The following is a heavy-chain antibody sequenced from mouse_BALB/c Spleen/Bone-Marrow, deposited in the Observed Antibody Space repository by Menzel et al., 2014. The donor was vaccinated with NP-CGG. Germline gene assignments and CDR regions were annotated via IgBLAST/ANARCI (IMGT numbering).Heavy chain of an antibody. CDR1: GFDFSRYW. J-gene: IGHJ3*01. D-gene: IGHD1-1*01. CDR3: ARRGLLRSQGFAY. CDR2: INPDSSTI. Sequence: DVQLQESGGGLVQPGGSLKLSCAASGFDFSRYWMSWVRQAPGKGLEWIGEINPDSSTINYTPSLKDKFITSRDNAKNTLYLQMSKVRSEDTALYFCARRGLLRSQGFAYWGQGTLVTVSA. V-gene: IGHV4-1*02.